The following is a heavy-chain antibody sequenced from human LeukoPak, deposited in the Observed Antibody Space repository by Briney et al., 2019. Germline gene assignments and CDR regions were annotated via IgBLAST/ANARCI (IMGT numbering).Heavy chain of an antibody. CDR2: ISTYNGHT. V-gene: IGHV1-18*01. Sequence: ASVKVSCKASGYTFIDYGVSWVRQAPGQGLEWMGWISTYNGHTYYAQTLQGRVTMTTDTSTSTAYMELRSLRSDDTAVYYCARVVAAAGLFAYWGEGTLVTVSS. D-gene: IGHD6-13*01. CDR3: ARVVAAAGLFAY. J-gene: IGHJ4*02. CDR1: GYTFIDYG.